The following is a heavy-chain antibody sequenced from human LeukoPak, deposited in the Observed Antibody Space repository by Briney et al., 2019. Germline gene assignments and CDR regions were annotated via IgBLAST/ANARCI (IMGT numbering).Heavy chain of an antibody. CDR3: ARAERYCSSTSCYPRDYYYYYMDV. Sequence: GGSLRLSCAASGFTFSSYAMNWVRQAPGKGLEWVSYISSSSSTIYYADSVKGRFTISRDNAKNSLYPQMNSLRAEDTAVYYCARAERYCSSTSCYPRDYYYYYMDVWGKGTTVTVSS. CDR1: GFTFSSYA. V-gene: IGHV3-48*01. D-gene: IGHD2-2*01. J-gene: IGHJ6*03. CDR2: ISSSSSTI.